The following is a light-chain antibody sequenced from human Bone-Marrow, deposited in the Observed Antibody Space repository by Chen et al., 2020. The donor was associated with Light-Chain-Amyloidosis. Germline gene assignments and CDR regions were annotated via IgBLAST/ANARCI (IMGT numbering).Light chain of an antibody. CDR2: RAT. J-gene: IGLJ2*01. CDR3: QSADSSGTYEVI. V-gene: IGLV3-25*03. CDR1: DLPTKY. Sequence: SYELTQPPSVSASPGQTARITCSGDDLPTKYAYWYQQQPGQAPVLVIHRATERPSGISERFSGSSSGRTATLTISRGQAEDEADYHCQSADSSGTYEVIFGGGTKLTVL.